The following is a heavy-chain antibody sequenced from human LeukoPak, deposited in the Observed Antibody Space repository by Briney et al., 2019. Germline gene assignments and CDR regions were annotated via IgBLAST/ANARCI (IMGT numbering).Heavy chain of an antibody. CDR2: ISSSGSTI. J-gene: IGHJ4*02. CDR3: ARDSGYCSGGSCYRDFDY. Sequence: LSLTCTVSGGSISSYYWSWIRQAPGKGLEWVSYISSSGSTIYYADSVKGRFTISRDNAKNSLYLQMNSLRAEDTAVYYCARDSGYCSGGSCYRDFDYWGQGTLVTVSS. D-gene: IGHD2-15*01. CDR1: GGSISSYY. V-gene: IGHV3-11*04.